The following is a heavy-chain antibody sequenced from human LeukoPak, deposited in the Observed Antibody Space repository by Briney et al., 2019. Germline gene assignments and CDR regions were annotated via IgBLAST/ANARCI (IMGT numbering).Heavy chain of an antibody. D-gene: IGHD5-18*01. V-gene: IGHV4-39*07. CDR3: ATQSGYSYGHFDY. J-gene: IGHJ4*02. Sequence: TSETLSLTCTVSGDSISSSSYYWGWIRQPPGKGLEWIGSIYYSGSTYYNPSLKSRVTISVDTSKNQFSLKLSSVTAADTAVYYCATQSGYSYGHFDYWGQGTLVTVSS. CDR2: IYYSGST. CDR1: GDSISSSSYY.